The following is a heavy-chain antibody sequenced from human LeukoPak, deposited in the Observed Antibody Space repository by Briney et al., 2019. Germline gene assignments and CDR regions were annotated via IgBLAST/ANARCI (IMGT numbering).Heavy chain of an antibody. CDR2: IKQEGSEK. Sequence: GGSLRLSCAASGFTFSSYWMSWVRQAPGKGLEWVANIKQEGSEKYYVDSVKGRFTISRDNAKNSLYLQMNSLRAEDTAVYYCARVGYDFWSGTESFDYWGQGTLVTVSS. CDR1: GFTFSSYW. D-gene: IGHD3-3*01. CDR3: ARVGYDFWSGTESFDY. V-gene: IGHV3-7*01. J-gene: IGHJ4*02.